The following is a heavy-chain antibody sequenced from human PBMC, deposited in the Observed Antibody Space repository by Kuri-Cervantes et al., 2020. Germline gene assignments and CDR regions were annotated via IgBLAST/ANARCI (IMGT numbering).Heavy chain of an antibody. V-gene: IGHV1-18*01. Sequence: ASVKVSCKASGYTFTSYGISWVRQAPGQGLEWMGWISAYNGNTNYAQKLQGRVTMTTDTSTSTAYMELRSLRSEDTAVYYCAADVHYGSGSNYYYYGMDVWGQGTTVTVSS. CDR2: ISAYNGNT. D-gene: IGHD3-10*01. CDR1: GYTFTSYG. J-gene: IGHJ6*02. CDR3: AADVHYGSGSNYYYYGMDV.